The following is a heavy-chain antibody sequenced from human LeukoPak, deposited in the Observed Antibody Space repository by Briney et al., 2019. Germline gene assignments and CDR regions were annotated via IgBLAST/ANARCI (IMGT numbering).Heavy chain of an antibody. J-gene: IGHJ4*02. D-gene: IGHD3-9*01. V-gene: IGHV4-39*07. CDR1: GVSISSSYSY. Sequence: SETLSLTCTVSGVSISSSYSYWGWIRQPPGMGLEWIGSIYYTGNTNYNPSLKSRVTISVDTSKNQFSLKLSSVTAADTAVYYCASGLRYFDLYYWGQGTLVTVSS. CDR3: ASGLRYFDLYY. CDR2: IYYTGNT.